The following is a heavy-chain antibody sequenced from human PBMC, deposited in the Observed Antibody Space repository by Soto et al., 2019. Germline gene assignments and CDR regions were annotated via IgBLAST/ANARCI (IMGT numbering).Heavy chain of an antibody. Sequence: GGSLRLSCAASGFTFSDYYMSWIRQAPGKGLEWVSYITSSGSSIYYADSVKGRFTISRDNAKNSLYLQMNSLRAEDTAVYYCARDKGQLVPADGYWGQGTRVTVSS. CDR3: ARDKGQLVPADGY. V-gene: IGHV3-11*01. D-gene: IGHD6-6*01. J-gene: IGHJ4*02. CDR1: GFTFSDYY. CDR2: ITSSGSSI.